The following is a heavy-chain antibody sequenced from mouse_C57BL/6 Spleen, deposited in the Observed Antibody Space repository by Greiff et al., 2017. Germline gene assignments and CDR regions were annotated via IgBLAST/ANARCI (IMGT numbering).Heavy chain of an antibody. J-gene: IGHJ2*01. CDR2: IDPNSGGT. D-gene: IGHD2-10*02. CDR3: ARAYGNSDY. V-gene: IGHV1-72*01. CDR1: GYTFTSYW. Sequence: QVQLQQPGAELVKPGASVKLSCKSSGYTFTSYWMHWVKHRPGRGLVWTGRIDPNSGGTKYNEKFKSKATLTVDKPSSTAYMQLSSRTSEDSAGYYCARAYGNSDYWGQGTTLTVSS.